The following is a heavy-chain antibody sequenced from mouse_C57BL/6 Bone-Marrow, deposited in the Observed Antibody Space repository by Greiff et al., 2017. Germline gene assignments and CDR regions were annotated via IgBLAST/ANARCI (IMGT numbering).Heavy chain of an antibody. CDR3: TESTSGVAKGHAMDY. CDR2: IDPEDGET. Sequence: VQLQQSGAELVKPGASVKLSCTASGFNIKDSYMHWVKQRTEQGLEWIGRIDPEDGETKYAPKFQGKATITADTYSNTAYLQLSSLTSAATAVYYCTESTSGVAKGHAMDYWGQGTSVTVSS. J-gene: IGHJ4*01. V-gene: IGHV14-2*01. D-gene: IGHD1-1*01. CDR1: GFNIKDSY.